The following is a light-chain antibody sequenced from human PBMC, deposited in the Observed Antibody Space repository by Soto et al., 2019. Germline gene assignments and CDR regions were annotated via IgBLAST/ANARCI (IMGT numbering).Light chain of an antibody. J-gene: IGLJ2*01. CDR3: CLFGGRYPLV. CDR2: DVS. CDR1: SSDIGGYNY. Sequence: QSALTQPRSVSGSPGQSVTISCTGTSSDIGGYNYVSWYQQHPGKAPKVMIYDVSQRPSGVPDRFSGSKSGNTASLTISGLPGGDEADYYWCLFGGRYPLVFGGGTKLTVL. V-gene: IGLV2-11*01.